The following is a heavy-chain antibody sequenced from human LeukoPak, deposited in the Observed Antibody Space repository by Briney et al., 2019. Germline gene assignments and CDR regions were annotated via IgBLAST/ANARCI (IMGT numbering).Heavy chain of an antibody. V-gene: IGHV5-51*01. CDR1: GYKFPSYW. CDR3: ARPMVTSGRYYFDY. CDR2: IYPSDSDT. Sequence: KLGESLKISCKASGYKFPSYWIGWVRQLPGKGLGWVGIIYPSDSDTRYSPSFQGQVTISADKSISTAYLQWSSLKASDTAMYYCARPMVTSGRYYFDYWGQGTLVTVSS. J-gene: IGHJ4*02. D-gene: IGHD3-10*01.